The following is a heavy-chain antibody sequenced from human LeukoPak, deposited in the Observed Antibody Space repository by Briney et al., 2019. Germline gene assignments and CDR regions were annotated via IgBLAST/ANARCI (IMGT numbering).Heavy chain of an antibody. CDR1: GITFGTYS. Sequence: PGGSLRLSCAASGITFGTYSMNWVRQAPGKGLEWVSYISSSSSTIYYADSVNGRFTISRDNAKNSLYLQMNSLRDDDTAVYYCAGAMVRAYGMDVWGQGTTVTVSS. D-gene: IGHD3-10*01. V-gene: IGHV3-48*02. CDR3: AGAMVRAYGMDV. J-gene: IGHJ6*02. CDR2: ISSSSSTI.